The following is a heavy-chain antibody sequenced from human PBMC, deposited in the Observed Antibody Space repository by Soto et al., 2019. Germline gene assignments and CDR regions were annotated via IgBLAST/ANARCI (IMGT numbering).Heavy chain of an antibody. J-gene: IGHJ4*02. V-gene: IGHV4-39*01. CDR2: FYYSGST. Sequence: PSETLSLTCTVSGGSISSSSYYWGWIRQPPGKGLEWIGSFYYSGSTYYNPSLKSRVTISVDTSKNQFSLKLNSVTAADTAVYYCARREGPPYYFDNWGQGTLVTVSS. CDR3: ARREGPPYYFDN. CDR1: GGSISSSSYY.